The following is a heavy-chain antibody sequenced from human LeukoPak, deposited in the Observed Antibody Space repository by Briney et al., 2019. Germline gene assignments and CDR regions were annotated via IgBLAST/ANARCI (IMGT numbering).Heavy chain of an antibody. D-gene: IGHD6-19*01. Sequence: GGSLRLSCAASGFTFDNYAMHWVRQAPGKGLEWVSSISGDSSYIYYADSVRGRFTISRDNAKNSMYLQMTSLRAEDTAMYYCARGPGIAVAPLQHWGQGTLVTVSS. CDR3: ARGPGIAVAPLQH. CDR2: ISGDSSYI. V-gene: IGHV3-21*01. CDR1: GFTFDNYA. J-gene: IGHJ1*01.